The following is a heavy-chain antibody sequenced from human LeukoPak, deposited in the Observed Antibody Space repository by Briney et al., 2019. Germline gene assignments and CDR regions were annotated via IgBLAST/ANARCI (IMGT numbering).Heavy chain of an antibody. CDR2: ISAYNGNT. CDR3: ARDREYYDILTGYSHDAFDI. CDR1: GYTFTSYG. Sequence: ASVKVSCKASGYTFTSYGISWVRQAPGQGLEWMGWISAYNGNTNYAQNLQGRVSMTTDTSTSTAYMDLRSLRSDDTAVYYCARDREYYDILTGYSHDAFDIWGQGTMVTVSS. D-gene: IGHD3-9*01. J-gene: IGHJ3*02. V-gene: IGHV1-18*01.